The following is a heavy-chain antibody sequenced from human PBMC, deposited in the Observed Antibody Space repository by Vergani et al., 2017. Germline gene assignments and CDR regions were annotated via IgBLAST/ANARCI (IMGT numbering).Heavy chain of an antibody. J-gene: IGHJ4*02. CDR3: ARGARRKCSGGSCYSLDY. Sequence: QVQLVESGGGVVQPGRSLRLSCAASGFTFSSYGMHWVRQAPGKGLGWVAVIWYDGSNKYYADSVKGRFTISRDNSKNTLYLQMNSLRAEDTAVYYCARGARRKCSGGSCYSLDYWGQGTLVTVSS. CDR2: IWYDGSNK. CDR1: GFTFSSYG. V-gene: IGHV3-33*01. D-gene: IGHD2-15*01.